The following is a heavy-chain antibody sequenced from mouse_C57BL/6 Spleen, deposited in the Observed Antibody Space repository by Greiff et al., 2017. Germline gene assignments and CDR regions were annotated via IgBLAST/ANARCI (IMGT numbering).Heavy chain of an antibody. CDR2: INYDGSST. V-gene: IGHV5-16*01. J-gene: IGHJ4*01. CDR3: ARGNYYGSHYYAMDY. Sequence: EVKLVESEGGLVQPGSSMKLSCTASGFTFSDYYMAWVRQVPEKGLEWVANINYDGSSTYYLDSLKSRFIISRDNAKNILYLQMSSLKSEDTATYYCARGNYYGSHYYAMDYWGQGTSVTVSS. D-gene: IGHD1-1*01. CDR1: GFTFSDYY.